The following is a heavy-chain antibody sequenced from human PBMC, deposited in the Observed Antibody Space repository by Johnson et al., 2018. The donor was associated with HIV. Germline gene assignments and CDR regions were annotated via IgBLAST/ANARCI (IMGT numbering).Heavy chain of an antibody. J-gene: IGHJ3*02. CDR3: AKEYRGITMALDAFDI. D-gene: IGHD3-10*01. Sequence: QVQLVESGGGVVQPGRSLRLSCAASGFTFSSYGMHWVRQAPGKGLAWVAVIWYDGSNKYYADSVKGRFTIYRDKSKNTLYLQMNSMSAEDTAVYYCAKEYRGITMALDAFDIWGQGTMVTVSS. V-gene: IGHV3-33*03. CDR1: GFTFSSYG. CDR2: IWYDGSNK.